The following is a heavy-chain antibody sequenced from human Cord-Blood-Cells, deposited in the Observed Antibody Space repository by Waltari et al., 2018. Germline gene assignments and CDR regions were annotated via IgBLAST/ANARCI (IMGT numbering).Heavy chain of an antibody. V-gene: IGHV3-30*04. CDR1: GFTFSSYS. CDR3: ARDSVRILTGSGADY. CDR2: ISYDGSNK. D-gene: IGHD3-9*01. Sequence: QVQLVESGGGVVQPGRSLRLSCAASGFTFSSYSMPWVRRVPGKGLAWVAVISYDGSNKYYADSVKGRFTISRDNSKNTLYLQMNSLRAEDTAVYYCARDSVRILTGSGADYWGQGTLVTVSS. J-gene: IGHJ4*02.